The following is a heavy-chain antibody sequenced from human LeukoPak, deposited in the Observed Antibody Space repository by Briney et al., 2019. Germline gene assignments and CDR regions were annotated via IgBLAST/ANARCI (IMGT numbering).Heavy chain of an antibody. CDR1: GFTFSSYA. CDR2: ISGSGGTT. CDR3: AKPVAGTGYFDY. J-gene: IGHJ4*02. V-gene: IGHV3-23*01. Sequence: GGSLRLSCAVSGFTFSSYAMSWVRQAPGKGLGWVSNISGSGGTTYYADSVKGRFTISGDNSKNTLYLQMNSLRAEDTAVYYCAKPVAGTGYFDYWGQGTPVTVSS. D-gene: IGHD6-19*01.